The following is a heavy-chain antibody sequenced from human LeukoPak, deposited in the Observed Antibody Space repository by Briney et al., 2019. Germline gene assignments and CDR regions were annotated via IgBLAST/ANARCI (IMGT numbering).Heavy chain of an antibody. D-gene: IGHD2-15*01. CDR2: IHQDGNEK. CDR1: GFTFSTYW. CDR3: ARGDKFSGDY. J-gene: IGHJ4*02. V-gene: IGHV3-7*04. Sequence: PGGSLSLSCAASGFTFSTYWMSWVRQAPGKGLEWVANIHQDGNEKYYVDSVKGRFTISRDNAKNSLYLQMNSLRAENTAVYYCARGDKFSGDYWGQGTLVTVSS.